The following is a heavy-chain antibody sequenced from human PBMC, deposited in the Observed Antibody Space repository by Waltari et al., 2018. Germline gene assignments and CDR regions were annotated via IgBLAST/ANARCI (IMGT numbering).Heavy chain of an antibody. CDR2: MSKATTRT. J-gene: IGHJ5*01. D-gene: IGHD2-8*01. CDR1: GFILNNSV. Sequence: QVQLVESGGVEVQPGNSLSASSAVSGFILNNSVFQWSHQDAGKGLEWGAVMSKATTRTYDEDSVKGRFTTSRDSSKNTVYLQMNTVRPEDTAVYYCARDPGVVDNNWLDSWGQGTLVTVSS. V-gene: IGHV3-30*07. CDR3: ARDPGVVDNNWLDS.